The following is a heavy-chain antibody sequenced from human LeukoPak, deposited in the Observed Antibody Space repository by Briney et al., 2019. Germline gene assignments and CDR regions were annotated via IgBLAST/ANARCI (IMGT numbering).Heavy chain of an antibody. D-gene: IGHD1-26*01. CDR2: MNPNSGNT. CDR1: GYTFTTYD. Sequence: VASVKVSCKASGYTFTTYDIGWVRQATGQGLEWMGWMNPNSGNTGYAQKFQGRVTMTRNTSISTAYMELSSLRSEDTAVYYCARGQWELLPENWFDPWGQGTLVTVSS. J-gene: IGHJ5*02. CDR3: ARGQWELLPENWFDP. V-gene: IGHV1-8*01.